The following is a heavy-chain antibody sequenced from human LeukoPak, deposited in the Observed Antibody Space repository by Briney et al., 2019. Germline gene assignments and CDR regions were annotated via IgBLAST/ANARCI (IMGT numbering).Heavy chain of an antibody. J-gene: IGHJ4*02. CDR2: IKSKTDGETT. CDR3: TTDFGGYDSETFFDY. D-gene: IGHD5-12*01. V-gene: IGHV3-15*01. Sequence: PGGSLRLSCAASGFTFSNAWMSWVRQAPGKGLEWVGRIKSKTDGETTDYAAPVKGRFTISRDDSKNTLYLQMNSLKTEDTAVYYCTTDFGGYDSETFFDYWGQGTLVTVSS. CDR1: GFTFSNAW.